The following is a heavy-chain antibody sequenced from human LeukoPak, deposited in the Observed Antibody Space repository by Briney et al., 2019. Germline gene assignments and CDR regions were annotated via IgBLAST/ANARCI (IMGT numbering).Heavy chain of an antibody. D-gene: IGHD3-22*01. CDR1: GGSISSSDYF. Sequence: SETLSLTCTVSGGSISSSDYFWGWFRQPPGRELEYIGNIYYSGSTYYKSSLKSRVTMSVHTSKNQFSLKLTSVTAADTAVYYCARHRVYYHYFDYWGQGTLVTVSS. CDR2: IYYSGST. J-gene: IGHJ4*02. CDR3: ARHRVYYHYFDY. V-gene: IGHV4-39*01.